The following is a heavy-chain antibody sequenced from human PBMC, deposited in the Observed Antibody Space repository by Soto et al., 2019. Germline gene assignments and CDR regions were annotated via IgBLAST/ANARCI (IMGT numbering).Heavy chain of an antibody. J-gene: IGHJ4*02. CDR1: GGSISSGGYS. V-gene: IGHV4-30-2*02. Sequence: SETLSLTCAVSGGSISSGGYSWSWIRQPPGKGLEWIGYMYHSGSTYYNPSLKSRVTISIDRSKNQFSLKLSSVTAADTAVYYCTKSAQINSSGCYRDWGQGTLVTVSS. D-gene: IGHD6-19*01. CDR2: MYHSGST. CDR3: TKSAQINSSGCYRD.